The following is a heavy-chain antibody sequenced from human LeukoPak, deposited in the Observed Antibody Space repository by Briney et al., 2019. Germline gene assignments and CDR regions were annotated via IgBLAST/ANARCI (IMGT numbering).Heavy chain of an antibody. CDR2: IDTNTGNP. J-gene: IGHJ4*01. CDR3: VAFDYGDY. V-gene: IGHV7-4-1*02. CDR1: GYTFTVYA. D-gene: IGHD3-3*01. Sequence: ASVKVSCKASGYTFTVYAMHWVRQAPGQGPEYMGWIDTNTGNPTYAQGFTGRFVFSLDTSVCTAYLQISSLKAEDTAVYYCVAFDYGDYWGQGTLVTVSS.